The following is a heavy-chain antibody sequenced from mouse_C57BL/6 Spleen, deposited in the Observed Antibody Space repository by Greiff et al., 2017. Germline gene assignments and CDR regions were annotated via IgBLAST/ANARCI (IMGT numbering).Heavy chain of an antibody. CDR3: ARSQLGYYFDY. Sequence: QLQQPGAELVMPGASVKLSCKASGYTFTSYWMHWVKQRPGQGLEWIGEIDPSDSYTNYNQKFKGKSTLTVDKSSSTAYMQLSSLTSEDSAVYYCARSQLGYYFDYWGQGTTLTVSS. J-gene: IGHJ2*01. CDR1: GYTFTSYW. CDR2: IDPSDSYT. V-gene: IGHV1-69*01. D-gene: IGHD4-1*02.